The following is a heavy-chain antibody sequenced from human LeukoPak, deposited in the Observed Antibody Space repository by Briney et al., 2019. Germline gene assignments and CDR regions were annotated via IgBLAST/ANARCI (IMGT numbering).Heavy chain of an antibody. CDR1: AYTFTGYY. CDR3: ARTLYYYDSSAYYPGAFDI. Sequence: ASVKVSCKASAYTFTGYYVHWARQAPGQGLEWMGIIIPSGGSASYAQKFQGRVTMTRDTSTSTVYMELSSLRSEDTAVYYCARTLYYYDSSAYYPGAFDIWGQGTMVTVSS. J-gene: IGHJ3*02. CDR2: IIPSGGSA. V-gene: IGHV1-46*01. D-gene: IGHD3-22*01.